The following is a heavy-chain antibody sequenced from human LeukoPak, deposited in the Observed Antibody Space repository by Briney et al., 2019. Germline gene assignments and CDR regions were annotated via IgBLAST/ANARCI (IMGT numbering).Heavy chain of an antibody. CDR2: SNPNSGGT. Sequence: GASVKVSCKASGYNFIGYYIHWVRQAPGQGLEWMGWSNPNSGGTNYAQKFQGRVTMTRDTSISTAYMELSWLRPDDTAVYYCAIRYVWGSYHPYYFDDWGQGILLTVSS. CDR3: AIRYVWGSYHPYYFDD. D-gene: IGHD3-16*02. J-gene: IGHJ4*02. V-gene: IGHV1-2*02. CDR1: GYNFIGYY.